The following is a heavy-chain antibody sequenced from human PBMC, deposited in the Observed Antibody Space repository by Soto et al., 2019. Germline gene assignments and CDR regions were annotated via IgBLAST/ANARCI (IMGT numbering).Heavy chain of an antibody. CDR2: ISAYNGNT. Sequence: GASVKVSCKASGYTFTSYGISWVRQAPGQGLERMGWISAYNGNTNYAQKLQGRVTMTTDTSTSTAYMELRSLRSDDTAVYYCARLYSSSWYSTNYWFDPWGQGTLVTVSS. D-gene: IGHD6-13*01. CDR3: ARLYSSSWYSTNYWFDP. J-gene: IGHJ5*02. V-gene: IGHV1-18*01. CDR1: GYTFTSYG.